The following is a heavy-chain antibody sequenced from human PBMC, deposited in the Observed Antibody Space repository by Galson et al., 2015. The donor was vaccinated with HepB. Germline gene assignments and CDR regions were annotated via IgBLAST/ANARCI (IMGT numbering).Heavy chain of an antibody. CDR1: GGTFSSYA. V-gene: IGHV1-69*06. D-gene: IGHD6-13*01. CDR2: IIPIFGTA. CDR3: ASTGGAAAGMGWFDP. Sequence: SVKVSCKASGGTFSSYAISWVRQAPGQGLEWMGGIIPIFGTANYAQKFQGRVTITADKSTSTAYMELSSLRSEDTAVYYWASTGGAAAGMGWFDPWGQGTLVTVSS. J-gene: IGHJ5*02.